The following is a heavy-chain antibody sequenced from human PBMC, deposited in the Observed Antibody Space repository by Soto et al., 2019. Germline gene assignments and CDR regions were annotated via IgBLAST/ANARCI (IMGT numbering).Heavy chain of an antibody. CDR1: GFTFSSYS. J-gene: IGHJ4*02. D-gene: IGHD3-10*01. CDR3: ATGATYNMVRGAPAY. Sequence: PGGSLRLSCAASGFTFSSYSMNWVRQAPGKGLEWVSYIISSISTIYYADSVKGRFTISRDNAKNSLYLQMNSLRAEDTAVYYCATGATYNMVRGAPAYWGQGTLVTVSS. V-gene: IGHV3-48*01. CDR2: IISSISTI.